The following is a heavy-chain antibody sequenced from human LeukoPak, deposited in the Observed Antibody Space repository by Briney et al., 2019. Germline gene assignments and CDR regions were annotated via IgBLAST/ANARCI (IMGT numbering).Heavy chain of an antibody. CDR1: GFTFSRYG. Sequence: GGTLRLSCAASGFTFSRYGMNWVRQTPGKGLEWVATISGSGYTTYYADSVKGRFTISRDNAKNSLYLQMNSLRAEDTAVYYCARDHHRRLYDSQARDTFDVWGKGTVVTVSS. J-gene: IGHJ3*01. CDR3: ARDHHRRLYDSQARDTFDV. V-gene: IGHV3-48*01. CDR2: ISGSGYTT. D-gene: IGHD3-22*01.